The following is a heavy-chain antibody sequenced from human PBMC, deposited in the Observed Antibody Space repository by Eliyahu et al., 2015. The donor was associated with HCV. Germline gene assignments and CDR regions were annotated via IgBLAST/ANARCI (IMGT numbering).Heavy chain of an antibody. CDR3: ARSTYGDYYFDY. CDR2: IXAGIGNT. D-gene: IGHD4-17*01. V-gene: IGHV1-3*01. J-gene: IGHJ4*02. Sequence: QVQLVQSGAEVKEPGASVKVXXXASGYPFTAFSIXXVRQAPGQRLEWMGWIXAGIGNTRYSQNYQGRVTISRDTSASTAYMELSGLRSEDTAVYYCARSTYGDYYFDYWGQGTLVTVSS. CDR1: GYPFTAFS.